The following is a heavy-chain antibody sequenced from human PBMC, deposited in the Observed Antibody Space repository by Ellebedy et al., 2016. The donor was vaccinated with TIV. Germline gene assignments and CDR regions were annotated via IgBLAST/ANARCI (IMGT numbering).Heavy chain of an antibody. CDR2: MNPNSGNT. CDR1: GYTFTSYD. D-gene: IGHD2-2*01. J-gene: IGHJ6*02. V-gene: IGHV1-8*01. CDR3: ATRRIVVPAAIPYYYYGMGV. Sequence: ASVKVSCKASGYTFTSYDINWVRQATGQGLEWMGWMNPNSGNTGYAQKFQGRVTMTRNTSISTAYMELSSLRSEDTAVYYCATRRIVVPAAIPYYYYGMGVWGQGTTVTVSS.